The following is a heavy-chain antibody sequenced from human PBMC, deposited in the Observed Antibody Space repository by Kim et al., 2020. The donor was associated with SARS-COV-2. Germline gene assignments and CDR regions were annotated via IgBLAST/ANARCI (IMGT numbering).Heavy chain of an antibody. J-gene: IGHJ6*01. V-gene: IGHV3-30*03. Sequence: GGSLRLSCAASGFTFTQAGMHWVRRAPGKGLEWVAYITYNGGVKSSDKSVKGRFSISRENSNTALYLQMDSLRAEDTAAYYYFKASCRSSTCSGSYYY. D-gene: IGHD2-2*01. CDR1: GFTFTQAG. CDR3: FKASCRSSTCSGSYYY. CDR2: ITYNGGVK.